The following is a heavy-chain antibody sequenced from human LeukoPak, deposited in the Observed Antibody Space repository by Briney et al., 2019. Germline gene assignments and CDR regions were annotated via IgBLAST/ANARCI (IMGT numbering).Heavy chain of an antibody. CDR3: AKSMGDGRAFDI. CDR2: ISYDGSNK. J-gene: IGHJ3*02. Sequence: GGSLRLSCAASGFTFRRYGIHWVRQAPGKGLEWVAVISYDGSNKYYADSVKGRFTISRDNSKNTLYLQMNSLRAEDTAVYYCAKSMGDGRAFDIWGQGTMVTVSS. V-gene: IGHV3-30*18. CDR1: GFTFRRYG. D-gene: IGHD3-16*01.